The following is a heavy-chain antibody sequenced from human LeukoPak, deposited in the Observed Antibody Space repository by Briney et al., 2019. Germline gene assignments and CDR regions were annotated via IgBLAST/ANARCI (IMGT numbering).Heavy chain of an antibody. CDR3: ARMGPNDPLDY. CDR1: GGSFSGYY. V-gene: IGHV4-34*01. CDR2: INHSGST. J-gene: IGHJ4*02. D-gene: IGHD2-8*01. Sequence: SETLSLTCAVYGGSFSGYYWSSIRQPPGKGLEWIGEINHSGSTNYNPSLKSRVTISVDTSKNQFSLKLSSVTASDTAVYYCARMGPNDPLDYWGQGTLVTVSS.